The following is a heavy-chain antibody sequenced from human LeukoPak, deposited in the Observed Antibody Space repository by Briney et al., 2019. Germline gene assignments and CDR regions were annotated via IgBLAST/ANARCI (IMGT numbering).Heavy chain of an antibody. Sequence: SETLSLTCTVSGGSISRYYWSWSRQPPGKGLEWIGEINHSGSTNYNASLKSRVTISVDTSKNQFSLKLSSVTAADTAVYYCARSLNRENIVRGVIAHHQHFDYWGQGTLVTVSS. D-gene: IGHD3-10*01. J-gene: IGHJ4*02. CDR3: ARSLNRENIVRGVIAHHQHFDY. V-gene: IGHV4-34*01. CDR2: INHSGST. CDR1: GGSISRYY.